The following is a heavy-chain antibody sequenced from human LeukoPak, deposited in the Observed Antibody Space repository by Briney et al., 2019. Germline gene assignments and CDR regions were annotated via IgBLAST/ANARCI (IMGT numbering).Heavy chain of an antibody. D-gene: IGHD3-3*01. CDR2: ISAYNGNT. V-gene: IGHV1-18*01. CDR1: GYTFTSYG. Sequence: ASVKVSCKASGYTFTSYGISWVRQAPGQGLEWMGWISAYNGNTNYAQKLQGRVTMTTDTSTSTAYMELRSLRSDDTAVYYCARDTDSYYDFWSGIIDYWGQGTLVTVSS. J-gene: IGHJ4*02. CDR3: ARDTDSYYDFWSGIIDY.